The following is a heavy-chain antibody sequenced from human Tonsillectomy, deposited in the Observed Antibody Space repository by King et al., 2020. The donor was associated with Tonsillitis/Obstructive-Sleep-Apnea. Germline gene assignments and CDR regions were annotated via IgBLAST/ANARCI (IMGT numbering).Heavy chain of an antibody. CDR1: GGSISSSNW. V-gene: IGHV4-4*02. D-gene: IGHD3-16*02. J-gene: IGHJ4*02. CDR2: IYHRGST. Sequence: VQLQESGPGLVKPSGTLSLTCAVSGGSISSSNWWSWVRQPPGKGLEWIGEIYHRGSTNYNPSLKSRVTISVDKDKNQFSLKLGSVTAADTAVYYCARDCAYTLGELSFRHHRQIGYWGQGTLVTVSS. CDR3: ARDCAYTLGELSFRHHRQIGY.